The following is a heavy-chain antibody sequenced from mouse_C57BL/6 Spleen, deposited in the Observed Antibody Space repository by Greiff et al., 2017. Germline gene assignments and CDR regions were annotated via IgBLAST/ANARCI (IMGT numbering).Heavy chain of an antibody. V-gene: IGHV8-8*01. J-gene: IGHJ4*01. CDR2: IWWDDDK. CDR1: GFSLSTFGLG. CDR3: ARSESNYRHYYAMDY. Sequence: QVTLKVSGPGILQPSQTLSLTCSFSGFSLSTFGLGVGWIRQPSGKGLEWLAHIWWDDDKYYNPALKRRLTISKDTSKNQVFLKIANVDTADTATYYGARSESNYRHYYAMDYWGQGTSVTVSS. D-gene: IGHD2-5*01.